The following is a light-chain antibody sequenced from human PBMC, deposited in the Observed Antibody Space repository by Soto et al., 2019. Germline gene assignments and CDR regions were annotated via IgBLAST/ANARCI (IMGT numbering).Light chain of an antibody. J-gene: IGLJ1*01. CDR2: DDS. V-gene: IGLV3-21*02. CDR3: PVWDSSSDHYV. Sequence: SYELTQPPSVSVAPGQTARIACGGNDIRSKSVHWYQQKPGQAPVLVVCDDSVRPSGLPERFSGSNSENTATLTISRVEAGDEADYFCPVWDSSSDHYVFGAGTKVTVL. CDR1: DIRSKS.